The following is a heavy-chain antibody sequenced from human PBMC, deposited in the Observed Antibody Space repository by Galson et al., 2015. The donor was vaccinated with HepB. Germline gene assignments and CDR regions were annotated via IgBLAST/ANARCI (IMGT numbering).Heavy chain of an antibody. CDR1: GYTFTSYG. CDR2: ISAYNGNT. D-gene: IGHD4-17*01. J-gene: IGHJ4*02. Sequence: SVKVSCKASGYTFTSYGISWVRQAPGQGLEWMGWISAYNGNTNYAQKLQGRVTMTTDTSTSTAYMELRSLRSDDTAVYYCARDMPDFGGRPLFDYWGQGTLVTVSS. CDR3: ARDMPDFGGRPLFDY. V-gene: IGHV1-18*01.